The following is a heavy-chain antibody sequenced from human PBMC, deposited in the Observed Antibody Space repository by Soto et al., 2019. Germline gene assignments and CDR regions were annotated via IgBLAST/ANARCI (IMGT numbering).Heavy chain of an antibody. CDR2: ISGSGGST. V-gene: IGHV3-23*01. Sequence: EVQLLESGGGLVQPGGSLRLSCAASGFTFSSYAMSWVRQAPGKGLEWVSAISGSGGSTYYADSVKGRFTISRDNSKNMLYLQMNSLRAEATAVYYCAKNPSSSYACYDYWGQGTLVTVSS. D-gene: IGHD2-2*01. CDR1: GFTFSSYA. CDR3: AKNPSSSYACYDY. J-gene: IGHJ4*02.